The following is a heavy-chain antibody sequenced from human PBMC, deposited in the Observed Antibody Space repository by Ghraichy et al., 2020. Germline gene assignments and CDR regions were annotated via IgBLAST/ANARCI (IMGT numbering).Heavy chain of an antibody. CDR3: AKKLYGDYSLDY. D-gene: IGHD4-17*01. CDR1: GFTFSSYA. Sequence: ETLSLTCAASGFTFSSYAMSWVRQAPGKGLEWVSAISGSGGSTYYADSVKGRFTISRDNSKNTLYLQMNSLRAEDTAVYYCAKKLYGDYSLDYWGQGTLVTVSS. CDR2: ISGSGGST. J-gene: IGHJ4*02. V-gene: IGHV3-23*01.